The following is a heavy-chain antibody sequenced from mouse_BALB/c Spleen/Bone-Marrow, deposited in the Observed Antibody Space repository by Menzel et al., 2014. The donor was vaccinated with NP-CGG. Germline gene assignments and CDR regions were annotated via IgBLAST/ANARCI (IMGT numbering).Heavy chain of an antibody. J-gene: IGHJ3*01. CDR1: GYSFTSYW. V-gene: IGHV1S127*01. CDR2: IDPSDSET. Sequence: QVHVKQSGPQLVRPGASVKISCKASGYSFTSYWMHWAKQRPGQGLEWIGMIDPSDSETRLNQMFKDKAAFTVDKSSSTAYMQLSSPPSEDSAVYYCASYGSSPAWFAYWGQGTLVTVSA. CDR3: ASYGSSPAWFAY. D-gene: IGHD1-1*01.